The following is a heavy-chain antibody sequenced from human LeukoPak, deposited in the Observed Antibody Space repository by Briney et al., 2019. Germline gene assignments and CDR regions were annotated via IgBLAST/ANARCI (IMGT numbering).Heavy chain of an antibody. CDR2: IFDSGRT. D-gene: IGHD3-16*01. V-gene: IGHV4-30-2*01. Sequence: SETLSLTCTVSGASISSGDYFWTWIRQPPGKGLEWIGYIFDSGRTDFNPSLKSRVTISVDKSKNQFSLKLSSVTAADTAVYYCARGEDAFDIWGQGTMVTVSS. CDR3: ARGEDAFDI. J-gene: IGHJ3*02. CDR1: GASISSGDYF.